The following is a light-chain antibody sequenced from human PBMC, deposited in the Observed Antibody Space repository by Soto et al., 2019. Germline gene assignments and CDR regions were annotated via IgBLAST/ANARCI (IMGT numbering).Light chain of an antibody. CDR3: AAWDDSLNGLV. CDR2: SNN. CDR1: SSNIGSNT. V-gene: IGLV1-44*01. J-gene: IGLJ2*01. Sequence: QSVLTQPPSASGTPGQRVTISCSGSSSNIGSNTVNWYQQLPGTAPKLLIYSNNQRLSGVPDRFSGSKSGTSASLAISGLQSEDEADYYCAAWDDSLNGLVFGGGTKVTVL.